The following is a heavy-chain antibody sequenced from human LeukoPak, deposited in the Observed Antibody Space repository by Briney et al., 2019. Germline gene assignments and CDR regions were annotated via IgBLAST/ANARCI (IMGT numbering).Heavy chain of an antibody. J-gene: IGHJ4*02. CDR2: INPNSGGT. D-gene: IGHD6-19*01. V-gene: IGHV1-2*02. CDR1: GYTFTGYY. Sequence: GSVKVSCKASGYTFTGYYMHWVRQAPGQGLEWMGWINPNSGGTNSAQKFQGRVTMTRDTSISTAYMELSRLRSDDTAVYYCARDAKDTSSGDRKGLDWGQGTLVTVSA. CDR3: ARDAKDTSSGDRKGLD.